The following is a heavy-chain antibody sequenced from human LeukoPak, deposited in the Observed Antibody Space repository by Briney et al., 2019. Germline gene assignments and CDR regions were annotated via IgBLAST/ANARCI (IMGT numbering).Heavy chain of an antibody. V-gene: IGHV1-2*02. CDR3: ARGAPTMIVVVITGRPAPPFDY. Sequence: PGASVKVSCKASGYTFTGYYMHWVRQAPGQGLEWMGWINPNSGGTNYAQKFQGRVTMTRDTSISTAYMELSRLRSDDTAVYYCARGAPTMIVVVITGRPAPPFDYWGQGTLVTVSS. D-gene: IGHD3-22*01. CDR2: INPNSGGT. CDR1: GYTFTGYY. J-gene: IGHJ4*02.